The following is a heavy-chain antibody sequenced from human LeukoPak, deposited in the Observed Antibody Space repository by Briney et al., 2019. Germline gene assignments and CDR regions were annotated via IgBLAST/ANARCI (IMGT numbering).Heavy chain of an antibody. D-gene: IGHD1-26*01. V-gene: IGHV1-24*01. J-gene: IGHJ6*02. CDR2: FDPEDGET. CDR1: GYTLTELS. CDR3: AIPVGATNVDYYYGMDV. Sequence: ASVKVSCKVSGYTLTELSMHWVRQAPGKGLEWMGGFDPEDGETIYAQKFQGRATMTEDTSTDTAYMELSSLRSEDTAVYYCAIPVGATNVDYYYGMDVWGQGTTVTVSS.